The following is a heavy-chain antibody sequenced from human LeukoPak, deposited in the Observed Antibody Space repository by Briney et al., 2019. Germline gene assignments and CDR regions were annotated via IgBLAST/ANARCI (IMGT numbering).Heavy chain of an antibody. CDR3: ARQGFVASYGVDV. J-gene: IGHJ6*02. CDR2: IYPGDANT. Sequence: GEALKISCKGSGYSFKNYWIAWVRQMPGKGLEWMAIIYPGDANTKYNPSFQGQVTISADKSISTAYLQWSSLKASDTAQYYCARQGFVASYGVDVWGQGTTVTVSS. V-gene: IGHV5-51*01. CDR1: GYSFKNYW.